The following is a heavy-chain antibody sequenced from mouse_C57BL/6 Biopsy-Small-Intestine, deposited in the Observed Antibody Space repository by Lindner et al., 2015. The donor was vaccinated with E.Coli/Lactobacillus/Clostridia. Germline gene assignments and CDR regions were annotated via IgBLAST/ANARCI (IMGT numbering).Heavy chain of an antibody. CDR1: GYSFTSYY. J-gene: IGHJ2*01. Sequence: VQLQESGPELVKPGASVKISCKASGYSFTSYYIHWVKQRPGQGLEWIGWIYPGSGNTKYNEKFKSKATLTADTSSSTAYMQLSSLTSEDSAVYYCARRIYDGYLYYFDSWGQGTTLTVSS. V-gene: IGHV1-66*01. CDR2: IYPGSGNT. CDR3: ARRIYDGYLYYFDS. D-gene: IGHD2-3*01.